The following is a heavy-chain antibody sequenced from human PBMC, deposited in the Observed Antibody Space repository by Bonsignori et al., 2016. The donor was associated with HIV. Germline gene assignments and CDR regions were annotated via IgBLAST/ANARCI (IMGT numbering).Heavy chain of an antibody. Sequence: WVRQAPGQGLEWMGWVSGHDAKANYAQKFQGRVTMTTDRSTNTAYIEMRSLRPDDTAVYYCARVPGGYTSSSRSRYYFHYMDFWGQGTTVTVSS. D-gene: IGHD6-6*01. CDR3: ARVPGGYTSSSRSRYYFHYMDF. J-gene: IGHJ6*03. V-gene: IGHV1-18*01. CDR2: VSGHDAKA.